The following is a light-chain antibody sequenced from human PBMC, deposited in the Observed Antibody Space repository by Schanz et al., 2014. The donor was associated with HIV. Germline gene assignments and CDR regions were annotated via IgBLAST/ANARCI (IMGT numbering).Light chain of an antibody. Sequence: ALTQPASVSGSPGQSVTISCTGTSSDVGAYNYVSWYQHHPGKAPKVMIYDVSNRPSGVSNRFSGSKSGDTASLTIFGLQAEDEADYYCSSYTSSTTYVFGTGTKLTVL. CDR2: DVS. V-gene: IGLV2-14*03. CDR1: SSDVGAYNY. CDR3: SSYTSSTTYV. J-gene: IGLJ1*01.